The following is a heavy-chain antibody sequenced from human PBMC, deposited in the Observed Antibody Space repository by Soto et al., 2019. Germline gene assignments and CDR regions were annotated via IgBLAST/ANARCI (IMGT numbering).Heavy chain of an antibody. CDR3: VLLTRSYVHY. V-gene: IGHV4-59*01. D-gene: IGHD3-10*01. J-gene: IGHJ4*02. Sequence: PSETLSLTCTVSGGSISSYYWSWIRQPPGKGLEWIGYIYYSGTTNYSPSLESRVTISVDTSKNQFSLKLSSVTAADTAVYYCVLLTRSYVHYWGQGTLVTVSS. CDR1: GGSISSYY. CDR2: IYYSGTT.